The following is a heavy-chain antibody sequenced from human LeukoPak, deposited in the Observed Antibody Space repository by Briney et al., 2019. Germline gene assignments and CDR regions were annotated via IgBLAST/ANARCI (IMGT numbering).Heavy chain of an antibody. Sequence: PSGGSLRLSCAASGFTFSNYAMTWVRQAPGKGLEWVSAISGGVINTYYADSVKGRFTISRDNSKNTLYLQMNSLRAEDTAVYYCASLKYCSGSGCLPWGQGTLVTVSS. CDR1: GFTFSNYA. V-gene: IGHV3-23*01. CDR2: ISGGVINT. CDR3: ASLKYCSGSGCLP. J-gene: IGHJ4*02. D-gene: IGHD2-15*01.